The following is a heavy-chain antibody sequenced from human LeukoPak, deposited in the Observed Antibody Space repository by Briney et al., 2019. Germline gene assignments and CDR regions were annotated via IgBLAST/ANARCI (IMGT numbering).Heavy chain of an antibody. J-gene: IGHJ4*02. CDR2: INPNSGGT. V-gene: IGHV1-2*02. CDR1: GYTFTGYY. CDR3: ARVDSGSLSGIDY. D-gene: IGHD1-26*01. Sequence: ASVKVSCKASGYTFTGYYMHWVRQAPGQGLEWMRWINPNSGGTNYAQKFQGRVTMTRDTSISTAYMELSGLRSDDTAVYYCARVDSGSLSGIDYWGQGTLVTVSS.